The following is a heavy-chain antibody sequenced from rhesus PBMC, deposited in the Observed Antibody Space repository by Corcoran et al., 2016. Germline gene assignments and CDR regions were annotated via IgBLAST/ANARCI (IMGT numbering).Heavy chain of an antibody. J-gene: IGHJ4*01. CDR1: GGSSSSTY. CDR3: AKGCVGRGCPLVNIDF. CDR2: IFGSVETN. V-gene: IGHV4-173*01. Sequence: QLQLQESGPGLVKPSATLSLICAVSGGSSSSTYWSWIRQPPGNGLAGIGRIFGSVETNDYNPSLKGRVRISTDTPKNQVSLKLRAVTAGDTAIYFCAKGCVGRGCPLVNIDFWGQGILVTVSS. D-gene: IGHD2-21*01.